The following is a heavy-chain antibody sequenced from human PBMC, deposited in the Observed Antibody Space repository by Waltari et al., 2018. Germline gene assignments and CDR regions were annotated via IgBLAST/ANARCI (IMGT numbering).Heavy chain of an antibody. CDR3: ARAGITMVRGPNYYYYMDV. CDR2: ISPSFGTA. V-gene: IGHV1-69*14. J-gene: IGHJ6*03. CDR1: GGTFSSYA. D-gene: IGHD3-10*01. Sequence: QVQLVQSGAEVKKPGSSVKVSCKASGGTFSSYAISWVRQAPGQGLEWMGGISPSFGTANYGQKFQGRVTITADKSTSTAYMELSSLRSEDTAVYYCARAGITMVRGPNYYYYMDVWGKGTTVTVSS.